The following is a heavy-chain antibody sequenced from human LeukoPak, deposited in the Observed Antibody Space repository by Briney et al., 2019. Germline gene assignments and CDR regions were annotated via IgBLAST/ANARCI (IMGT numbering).Heavy chain of an antibody. J-gene: IGHJ3*02. V-gene: IGHV3-11*04. CDR3: ARGGESYYYDSRDLNDAFDI. CDR2: ISSSGSTI. D-gene: IGHD3-22*01. Sequence: PGGSLRLSCAASGFTFSDYYMSWIRQAPGKGLEWVSYISSSGSTIYYADSVKGRFTISRDNVKNSLYLQMNSLRAEDTAVYYCARGGESYYYDSRDLNDAFDIWGQGTMVTVSS. CDR1: GFTFSDYY.